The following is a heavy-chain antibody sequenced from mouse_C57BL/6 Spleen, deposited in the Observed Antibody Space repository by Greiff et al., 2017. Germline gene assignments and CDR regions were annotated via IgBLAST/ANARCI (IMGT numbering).Heavy chain of an antibody. CDR1: GFTFSDYY. V-gene: IGHV5-16*01. CDR2: INYDGSST. D-gene: IGHD3-1*01. CDR3: ARDRDYYFDY. Sequence: EVKLMESEGGLVQPGSSMKLSCTASGFTFSDYYMAWVRQVPEKGLEWVANINYDGSSTYYLDSLKSRFIISRDNAKNIIYLQMRSLKSEDTATYYCARDRDYYFDYWGQGTTLTVSS. J-gene: IGHJ2*01.